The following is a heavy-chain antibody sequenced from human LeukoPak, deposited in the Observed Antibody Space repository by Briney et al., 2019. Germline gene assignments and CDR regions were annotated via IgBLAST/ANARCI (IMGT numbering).Heavy chain of an antibody. J-gene: IGHJ4*02. CDR2: ISWNSGSI. CDR1: GFTFDDYA. D-gene: IGHD3-10*01. V-gene: IGHV3-9*01. CDR3: AKEYGSGSYLGGYFDY. Sequence: PGGSLRLSCAASGFTFDDYAMHWVRQAPGKGLEWVSGISWNSGSIGYADSVKGRFTISRDNAKNSLYLQMNSLRAEDTALYYCAKEYGSGSYLGGYFDYWGQGTLVTVSS.